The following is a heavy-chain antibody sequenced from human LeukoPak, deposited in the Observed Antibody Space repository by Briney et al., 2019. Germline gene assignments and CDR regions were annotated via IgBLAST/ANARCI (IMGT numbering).Heavy chain of an antibody. CDR1: GFSYISYG. Sequence: GGSLRLPCAASGFSYISYGMHGVRQPPAKGLEWVGVISDDGRNKKYADSVKGRFTISRDNSKDTLYLQMNSLRDEDTAVYYCAKRPSNYGDYVTYFDYWGQGTLVTVSS. CDR3: AKRPSNYGDYVTYFDY. J-gene: IGHJ4*02. CDR2: ISDDGRNK. V-gene: IGHV3-30*18. D-gene: IGHD4-17*01.